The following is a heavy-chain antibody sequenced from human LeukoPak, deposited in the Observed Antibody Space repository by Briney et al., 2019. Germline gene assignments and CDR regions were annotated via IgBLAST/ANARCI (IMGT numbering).Heavy chain of an antibody. J-gene: IGHJ4*02. CDR3: AKDPLWFGELQLCY. CDR2: ISGSGGST. CDR1: GFTFSSYA. Sequence: RSGGSLRLSCAASGFTFSSYAMSWVRQAPGKGLEWVSAISGSGGSTYYADSVKGRFTISRDNSKNTLYLQMNSLRAEDTAVYYCAKDPLWFGELQLCYWGQGTLVTVSS. D-gene: IGHD3-10*01. V-gene: IGHV3-23*01.